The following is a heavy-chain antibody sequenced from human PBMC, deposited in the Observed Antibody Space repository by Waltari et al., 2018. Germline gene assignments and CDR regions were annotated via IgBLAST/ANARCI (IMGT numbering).Heavy chain of an antibody. CDR2: FSDEGGNK. V-gene: IGHV3-30*01. CDR3: GRGKYMYYYDSSGFDY. CDR1: GFTFSSYA. J-gene: IGHJ4*02. Sequence: QVQLVESGGGVVQPGGSLRLSCAASGFTFSSYAIHWVRQAPGKGLEGVTTFSDEGGNKYYADSVRGRFTISRDNSKNTLYLQMNRLRPEDTAVYYCGRGKYMYYYDSSGFDYWGQGTLVTVSS. D-gene: IGHD3-22*01.